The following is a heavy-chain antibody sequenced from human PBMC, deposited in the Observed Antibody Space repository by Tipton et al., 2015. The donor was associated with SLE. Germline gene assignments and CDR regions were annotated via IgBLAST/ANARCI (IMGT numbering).Heavy chain of an antibody. CDR2: FYYGKST. D-gene: IGHD5-12*01. J-gene: IGHJ4*02. Sequence: TLSLTCTVSGGSISRSNFYWAWIRQPPGKGLEWIGSFYYGKSTFYNPSLKSRVSISVDTSTNRLFLNLISVTAADTALYYCARLISAYDCNFDYWGQGTLVTLSS. V-gene: IGHV4-39*07. CDR3: ARLISAYDCNFDY. CDR1: GGSISRSNFY.